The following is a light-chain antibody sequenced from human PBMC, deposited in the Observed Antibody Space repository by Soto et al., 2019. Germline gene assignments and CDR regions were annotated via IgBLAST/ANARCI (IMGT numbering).Light chain of an antibody. CDR3: QHYNSYSEA. V-gene: IGKV1-5*03. CDR2: KAS. CDR1: QTISSW. Sequence: EIQMTQSPSTLSGSVGDRVTXXXXASQTISSWLAWYQQKPGKAPKLLIYKASTLKSGVPSRFSGSGSGTEFTLTISSLQPDDFAIYYCQHYNSYSEAFGQGTKVDI. J-gene: IGKJ1*01.